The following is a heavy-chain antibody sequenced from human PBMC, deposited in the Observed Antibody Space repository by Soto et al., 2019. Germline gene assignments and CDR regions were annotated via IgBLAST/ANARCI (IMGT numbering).Heavy chain of an antibody. Sequence: PSETLSLTCTASGGSISSNTYYWGWIRQPPGKGLEWIGSMYYSGSTYYNPSLKSRVTISVDTSKTQFSLKLSSVTAADTAVYYCARATAETFDPWGQGTLVTVSS. CDR1: GGSISSNTYY. V-gene: IGHV4-39*07. CDR3: ARATAETFDP. CDR2: MYYSGST. J-gene: IGHJ5*02. D-gene: IGHD5-18*01.